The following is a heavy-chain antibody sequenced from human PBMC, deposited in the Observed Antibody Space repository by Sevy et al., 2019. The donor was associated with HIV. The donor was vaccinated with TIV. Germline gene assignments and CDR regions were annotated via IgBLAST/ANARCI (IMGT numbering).Heavy chain of an antibody. D-gene: IGHD3-22*01. CDR2: IKTKTDGGTA. Sequence: GGSLRLSCAASGFSFNNAWMSWVRQAPGKGLEWVGHIKTKTDGGTADYAAPVQDRFIISRDDSENIVFLQMNGLESEDTAVYYCTTDYGYYNSSGFNPDYFDYWGTGTLVTVSS. V-gene: IGHV3-15*01. CDR3: TTDYGYYNSSGFNPDYFDY. J-gene: IGHJ4*02. CDR1: GFSFNNAW.